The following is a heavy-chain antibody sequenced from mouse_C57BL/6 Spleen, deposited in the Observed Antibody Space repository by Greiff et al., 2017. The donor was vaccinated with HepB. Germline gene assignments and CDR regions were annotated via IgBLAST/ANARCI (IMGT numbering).Heavy chain of an antibody. J-gene: IGHJ3*01. CDR3: ARQDYGSPWFAY. Sequence: EVQVVESGGGLVKPGGSLKLSCAASGFTFSSYTMSWVRQTPEKRLEWVATISGGGGNTYYPDSVKGRFTISRDNAKNTLYLQMSSLRSEDTALYYCARQDYGSPWFAYWGQGTLVTVSA. D-gene: IGHD1-1*01. CDR1: GFTFSSYT. V-gene: IGHV5-9*01. CDR2: ISGGGGNT.